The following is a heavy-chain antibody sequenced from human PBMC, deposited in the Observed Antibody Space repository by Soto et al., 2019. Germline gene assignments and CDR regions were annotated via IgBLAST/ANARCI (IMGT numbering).Heavy chain of an antibody. CDR3: ARAGGSSSAYHYYGMDV. D-gene: IGHD6-6*01. V-gene: IGHV1-2*02. CDR1: GYTFTGYY. CDR2: INPNSGGT. Sequence: ASVKFSCKAYGYTFTGYYMHWVRQAPGQGLEWMGWINPNSGGTNYAQKFQGRVTMTRDTSISTAYMELSRLRSDDTAVYYCARAGGSSSAYHYYGMDVWGQGTTVTVSS. J-gene: IGHJ6*02.